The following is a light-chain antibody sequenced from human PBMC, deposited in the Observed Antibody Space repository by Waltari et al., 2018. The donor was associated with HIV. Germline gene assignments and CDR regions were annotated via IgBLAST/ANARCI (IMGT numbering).Light chain of an antibody. V-gene: IGKV3-20*01. CDR1: QSVVSNY. J-gene: IGKJ4*01. CDR2: GAS. Sequence: EVVLTQSPGTLSLFPGERATLPCSASQSVVSNYLAWYQQTPGQAPRLIIYGASSRSTDIPDRFSGSGSGTDFTITISRLEPEDFAVYYGHKYGSSHTFGEGTKVEIK. CDR3: HKYGSSHT.